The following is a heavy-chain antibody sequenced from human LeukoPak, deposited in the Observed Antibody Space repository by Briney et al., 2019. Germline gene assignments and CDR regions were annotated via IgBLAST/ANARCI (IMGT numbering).Heavy chain of an antibody. J-gene: IGHJ6*03. V-gene: IGHV4-61*01. D-gene: IGHD5-18*01. Sequence: SETLSLTCTVSGYSISSGYYWSWIRPPPGKGLEWIGYIYYSGSTNYNPSLKSRVTISVDTSKNQFSLKLTSVTAADTAVYYCARTTEGGYTYGYFYYYYMDVWGKGTTVTISS. CDR3: ARTTEGGYTYGYFYYYYMDV. CDR1: GYSISSGYY. CDR2: IYYSGST.